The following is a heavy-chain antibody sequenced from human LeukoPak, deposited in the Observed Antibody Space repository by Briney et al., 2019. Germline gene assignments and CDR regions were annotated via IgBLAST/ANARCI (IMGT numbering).Heavy chain of an antibody. CDR2: ISGDGGST. CDR3: AKNVGSFYYFDY. V-gene: IGHV3-43*02. Sequence: GGSLRPSCAASGFTFDDYAMHWVRQAPGKGLEWVSLISGDGGSTYYADSVKGRFTISRDNSKNSLYLQMNSLRTEDTALYYCAKNVGSFYYFDYWGQGTLVTVSS. J-gene: IGHJ4*02. D-gene: IGHD2/OR15-2a*01. CDR1: GFTFDDYA.